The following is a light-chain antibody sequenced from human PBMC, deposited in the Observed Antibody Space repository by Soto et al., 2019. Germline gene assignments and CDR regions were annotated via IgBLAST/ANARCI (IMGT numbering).Light chain of an antibody. CDR1: QSITRY. CDR2: ATS. V-gene: IGKV1-39*01. Sequence: DFQMTQSPSSLSASVGDRVNITCRASQSITRYLNWYQQKPGKAPNLLIYATSNLQTGVPLRFSGSGFGTDFTLNISNLQPDDFATYYCQHYNSYSRTFGQGTKVEI. CDR3: QHYNSYSRT. J-gene: IGKJ1*01.